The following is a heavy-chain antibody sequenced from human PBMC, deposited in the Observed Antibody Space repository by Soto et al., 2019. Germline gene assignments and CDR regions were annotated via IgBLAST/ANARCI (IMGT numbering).Heavy chain of an antibody. D-gene: IGHD3-10*01. CDR1: GFTLSTYA. V-gene: IGHV3-30-3*01. J-gene: IGHJ4*01. CDR2: ISSDGNNK. CDR3: VQNYYGSGSYLGPFGY. Sequence: GRSLRLSCAASGFTLSTYAMHWVLQAPGHCGEWVAVISSDGNNKYFAASVKGRFTISRDNSEKTVSLQTNSLRREYTAVYFCVQNYYGSGSYLGPFGYWRHGTLVTVSS.